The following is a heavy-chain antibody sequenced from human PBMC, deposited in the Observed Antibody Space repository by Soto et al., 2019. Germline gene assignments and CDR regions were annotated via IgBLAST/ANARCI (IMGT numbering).Heavy chain of an antibody. J-gene: IGHJ4*02. V-gene: IGHV4-39*01. Sequence: SETLSLTCTVSGCSISSSSYYWGWIRQPPGKGLEWIGSIYYSGSTYYNPSLKSRVTISVDTSKNQFSLKLSSVTAADTAVYYCASLIYSSSSRFDYWGQGTLVTVSS. D-gene: IGHD6-6*01. CDR2: IYYSGST. CDR1: GCSISSSSYY. CDR3: ASLIYSSSSRFDY.